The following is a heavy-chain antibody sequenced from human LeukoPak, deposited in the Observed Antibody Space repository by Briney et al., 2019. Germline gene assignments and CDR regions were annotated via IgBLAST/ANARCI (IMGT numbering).Heavy chain of an antibody. CDR1: GYTFTSYY. CDR3: ARDPPGSIAARRIFDY. V-gene: IGHV1-2*02. Sequence: GASVKVSCKASGYTFTSYYMHWVRQAPGQGLGWMGWINPNSGDTKSEQKFQGRVTMTRDMSINTAYMELSRLRSDDTAVYYCARDPPGSIAARRIFDYWGQGALVTVSS. D-gene: IGHD6-6*01. J-gene: IGHJ4*02. CDR2: INPNSGDT.